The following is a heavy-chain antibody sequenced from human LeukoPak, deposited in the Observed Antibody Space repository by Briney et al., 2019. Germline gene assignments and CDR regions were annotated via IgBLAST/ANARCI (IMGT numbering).Heavy chain of an antibody. D-gene: IGHD3-3*01. Sequence: GGSLRLSCAASGFTSSSYWMSWVRQAPGKGLEWVANIKQDGSEKYYVDSVKGRFTISRDNAKNSLYLQMNSLRAEDTAVYYCASEYYDFWSGYYTDNWFDPWGQGTLVTVSS. CDR2: IKQDGSEK. CDR3: ASEYYDFWSGYYTDNWFDP. V-gene: IGHV3-7*01. J-gene: IGHJ5*02. CDR1: GFTSSSYW.